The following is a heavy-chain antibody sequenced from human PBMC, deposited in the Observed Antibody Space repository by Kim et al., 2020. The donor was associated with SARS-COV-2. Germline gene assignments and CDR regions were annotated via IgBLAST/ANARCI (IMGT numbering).Heavy chain of an antibody. D-gene: IGHD3-10*01. CDR3: TRGYDYYGSGSYYGANGMDV. Sequence: GGSLRLSCTASGFTFGDYAMSWFRQAPGKGLEWVGFIRSKAYGGTTEYAASVKGRFTISRDDSKSIAYLQMNSLKTEDTAVYYCTRGYDYYGSGSYYGANGMDVWGQGTTVTVSS. V-gene: IGHV3-49*03. CDR1: GFTFGDYA. J-gene: IGHJ6*02. CDR2: IRSKAYGGTT.